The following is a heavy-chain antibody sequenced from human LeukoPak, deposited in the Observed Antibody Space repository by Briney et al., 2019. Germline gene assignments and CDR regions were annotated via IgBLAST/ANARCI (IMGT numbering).Heavy chain of an antibody. CDR1: GGSISSSSYY. V-gene: IGHV4-39*07. Sequence: SETLSLTCTVSGGSISSSSYYWGWLRQPPGKGLEWIGSIYYSGSTYYNPSLKSRVTISVDTSKKQFSLKLSSVTAADTAVYYCARTYCSGGSCYSLLYYFDYWGQGTLVTVSS. CDR3: ARTYCSGGSCYSLLYYFDY. J-gene: IGHJ4*02. CDR2: IYYSGST. D-gene: IGHD2-15*01.